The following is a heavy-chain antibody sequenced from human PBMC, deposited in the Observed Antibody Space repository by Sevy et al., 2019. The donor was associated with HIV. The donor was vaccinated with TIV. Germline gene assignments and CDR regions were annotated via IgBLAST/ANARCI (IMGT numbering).Heavy chain of an antibody. Sequence: GGSLRLSCEVSGFTFSNFNMSWIRQAQGKGLEWVSDKSSGSTYTKSADSVKGRFTISRDNAKNSLYLQMNSLRVEDTAVYYCARDRRNYAGQYFDYWGQGTLVTVSS. CDR2: KSSGSTYT. CDR1: GFTFSNFN. V-gene: IGHV3-11*06. J-gene: IGHJ4*02. D-gene: IGHD1-7*01. CDR3: ARDRRNYAGQYFDY.